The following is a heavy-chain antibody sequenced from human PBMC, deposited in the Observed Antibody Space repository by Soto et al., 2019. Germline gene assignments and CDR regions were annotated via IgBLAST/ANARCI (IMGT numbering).Heavy chain of an antibody. V-gene: IGHV3-74*01. Sequence: EVQLVVSGGGLVQPGGSLRLSCAASGFTFTTYWMHWVRQGPGKGPVWVSRITPDGSGTNYADSVKGRFTISRDNAKNTVYLQMSSLRPEDTAVYYCADDFGSGSHPFSEYFLRWGQGTLVTVSS. CDR1: GFTFTTYW. J-gene: IGHJ1*01. D-gene: IGHD3-10*01. CDR3: ADDFGSGSHPFSEYFLR. CDR2: ITPDGSGT.